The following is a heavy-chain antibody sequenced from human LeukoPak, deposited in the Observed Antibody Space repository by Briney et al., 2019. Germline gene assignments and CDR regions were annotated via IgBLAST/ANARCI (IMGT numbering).Heavy chain of an antibody. CDR2: IRQDGSEK. Sequence: PGGSLRLSSAASGFTFSSYWMSWVRQAQGKGLEWVANIRQDGSEKYYVDSVKGRYTISRDNAKNSLYLQMNSLRAEDTAVYYCARTQWLELLTPYCDYWGQGTLVTVSS. CDR1: GFTFSSYW. CDR3: ARTQWLELLTPYCDY. D-gene: IGHD6-19*01. V-gene: IGHV3-7*01. J-gene: IGHJ4*02.